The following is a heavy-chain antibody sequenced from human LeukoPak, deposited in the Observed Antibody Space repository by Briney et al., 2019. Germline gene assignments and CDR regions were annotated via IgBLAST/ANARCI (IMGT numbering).Heavy chain of an antibody. V-gene: IGHV5-51*01. CDR1: GYSFTSYC. Sequence: GEALKISCKGLGYSFTSYCIGWVRQMPGKGLEWIGRNYPGGSDTRYSTSLQGQVTISADQSNSHAYLQWSSLKASDTAMYYGARTPVGSDSMSYGIDVWGQGTTVTVSS. CDR2: NYPGGSDT. J-gene: IGHJ6*02. D-gene: IGHD1-26*01. CDR3: ARTPVGSDSMSYGIDV.